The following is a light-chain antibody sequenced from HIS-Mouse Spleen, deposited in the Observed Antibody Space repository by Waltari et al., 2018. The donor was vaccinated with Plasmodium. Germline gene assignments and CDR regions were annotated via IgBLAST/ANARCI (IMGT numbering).Light chain of an antibody. Sequence: EIVMTQSPDTLSVPPGERATLSCRASQSLSSNLAWYQQTPGQAPRLLIYGASTRATGIPARFSGSGSGTEFTLTISSLQSEDFAVYYCQQYNNWSFTFGPGTKVDIK. CDR2: GAS. CDR1: QSLSSN. V-gene: IGKV3-15*01. CDR3: QQYNNWSFT. J-gene: IGKJ3*01.